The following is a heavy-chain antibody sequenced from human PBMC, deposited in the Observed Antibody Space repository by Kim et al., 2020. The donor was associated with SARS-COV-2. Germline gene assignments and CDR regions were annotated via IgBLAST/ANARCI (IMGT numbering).Heavy chain of an antibody. D-gene: IGHD3-22*01. CDR2: IWYDGSNK. V-gene: IGHV3-33*06. CDR3: AKGTGGYWSYFDY. J-gene: IGHJ4*02. CDR1: GFTFSSYG. Sequence: GGSLRLSCAASGFTFSSYGMHWVRQAPGKGLEWVAVIWYDGSNKYYADSVKGRFTISRDNSKNTLYLQMNSLRAEDTAVYYCAKGTGGYWSYFDYWGQGTLVTVSS.